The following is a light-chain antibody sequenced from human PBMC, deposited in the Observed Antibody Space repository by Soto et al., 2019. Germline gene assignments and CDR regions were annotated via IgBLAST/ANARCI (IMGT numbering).Light chain of an antibody. CDR2: EVS. V-gene: IGLV2-14*01. Sequence: QSALTQPASVSGSPGQSITISCTGSSSDVGYHNYVSWYQHHPGKAPKLLIYEVSNRPSGVSNRFSGSKSRNTASLTISGLQPEDEADYYRSSYTSSTTLVVFGGGTKLTVL. J-gene: IGLJ3*02. CDR3: SSYTSSTTLVV. CDR1: SSDVGYHNY.